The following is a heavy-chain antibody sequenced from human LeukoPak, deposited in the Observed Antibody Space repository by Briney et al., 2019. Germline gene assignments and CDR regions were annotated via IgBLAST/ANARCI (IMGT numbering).Heavy chain of an antibody. Sequence: GGSLRLSCAASGFTFSSYGMHWVRQAPGKGLEWVAVIWHDGNYKYYADSVKGRFTISRDNSKNTLYLQMNSLRAEDTAVYYCARDGRDDDITYYFDYWGQGTLVTVSS. J-gene: IGHJ4*02. CDR3: ARDGRDDDITYYFDY. V-gene: IGHV3-33*01. D-gene: IGHD2-15*01. CDR1: GFTFSSYG. CDR2: IWHDGNYK.